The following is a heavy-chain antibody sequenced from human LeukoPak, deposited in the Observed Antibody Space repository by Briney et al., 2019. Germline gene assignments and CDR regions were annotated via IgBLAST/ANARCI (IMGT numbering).Heavy chain of an antibody. V-gene: IGHV3-7*01. Sequence: GGSLRLSCAASGFTFSSYAMSWVRQAPGKGLEWVGNIKQDGSDKNYMDSVKGRFTISRDNTKDSVYLQMNSLRAEDTAVYYCARDRAVAGLFDYWGQGTLVTVSS. CDR2: IKQDGSDK. J-gene: IGHJ4*02. CDR1: GFTFSSYA. CDR3: ARDRAVAGLFDY. D-gene: IGHD6-19*01.